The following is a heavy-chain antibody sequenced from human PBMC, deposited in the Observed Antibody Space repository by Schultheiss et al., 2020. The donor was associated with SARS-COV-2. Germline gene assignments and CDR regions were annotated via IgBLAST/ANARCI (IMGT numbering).Heavy chain of an antibody. D-gene: IGHD5-12*01. V-gene: IGHV3-30*18. Sequence: SLKISCAASGFTFSSYGMHWVRQAPGKGLEWVAVISYDGSNKYYADSVKGRFTISRDNSKNTLYLQMNSLRGEDTAVYYCAKSGGYGPSYYYYGMDVWGQGTTVTVSS. CDR1: GFTFSSYG. J-gene: IGHJ6*02. CDR3: AKSGGYGPSYYYYGMDV. CDR2: ISYDGSNK.